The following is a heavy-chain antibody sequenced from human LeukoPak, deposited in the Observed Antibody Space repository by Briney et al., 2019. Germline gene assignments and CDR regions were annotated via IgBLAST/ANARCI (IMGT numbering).Heavy chain of an antibody. J-gene: IGHJ4*02. CDR1: GGSLSGYY. D-gene: IGHD4-11*01. V-gene: IGHV4-34*01. Sequence: SETLSLTCAVYGGSLSGYYWSWIRQPPGKGLEWIGEINHSGSTNYNPSLKSRVTISVDTSKNQFSLKLSSVTAADTAVYYCARAAFSNYLSYFDYWGQGILVTVSS. CDR3: ARAAFSNYLSYFDY. CDR2: INHSGST.